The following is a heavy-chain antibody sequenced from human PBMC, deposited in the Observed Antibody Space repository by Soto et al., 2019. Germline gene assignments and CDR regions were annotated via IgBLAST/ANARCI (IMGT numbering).Heavy chain of an antibody. J-gene: IGHJ4*02. Sequence: SETLSLTCIVSNFSISSGYYWGWIRQSPGEGLEWIATIYHTGHTYYNPSLKSRVTISVDTSENHFSLKLSSVTAADTAFYYFARVMGECSLPRSLDFDIWGQGTLVTVSS. V-gene: IGHV4-38-2*02. CDR3: ARVMGECSLPRSLDFDI. D-gene: IGHD3-16*01. CDR1: NFSISSGYY. CDR2: IYHTGHT.